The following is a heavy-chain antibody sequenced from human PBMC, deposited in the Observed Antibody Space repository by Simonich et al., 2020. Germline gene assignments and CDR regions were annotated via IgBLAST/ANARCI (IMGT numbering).Heavy chain of an antibody. Sequence: QVQLQQWGAGLLKPSETLSLTCAVYGGSFSAYYWSWIRQPPGKGLEGIGENNHSGSPDTNPYLTSRVTISVDTSKNQFSRKLSSVTAADTAVYYCSRGLIGGSYYYWGQGTLVTVSS. CDR3: SRGLIGGSYYY. CDR1: GGSFSAYY. V-gene: IGHV4-34*01. CDR2: NNHSGSP. D-gene: IGHD1-26*01. J-gene: IGHJ4*02.